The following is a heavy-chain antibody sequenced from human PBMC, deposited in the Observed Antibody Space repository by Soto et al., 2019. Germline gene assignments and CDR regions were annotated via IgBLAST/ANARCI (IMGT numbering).Heavy chain of an antibody. CDR3: ARHGSGSYYNNWFDP. V-gene: IGHV4-4*02. CDR1: GGSISSSNW. D-gene: IGHD3-10*01. CDR2: IYHSGST. J-gene: IGHJ5*02. Sequence: SETLSLICAVSGGSISSSNWWSWVRQPPGKGLEWIGEIYHSGSTNYNPSLKSRVTISVDTSKNHFSLKLSSVTAADTAVYYCARHGSGSYYNNWFDPWGQGTLVTVSS.